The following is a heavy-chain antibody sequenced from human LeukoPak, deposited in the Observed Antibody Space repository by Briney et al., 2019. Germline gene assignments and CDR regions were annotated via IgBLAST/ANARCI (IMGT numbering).Heavy chain of an antibody. D-gene: IGHD4-17*01. J-gene: IGHJ4*02. CDR1: GYTFTGYY. Sequence: ASVKVSCKSSGYTFTGYYMHWVRQAPGQGLEWMGFINPISGDTNYAQNFQGRDTMTRDTSISAAYMELSSLRSDDTAVYYCTRESRYGDNYFDYWGQGTLVTVSS. V-gene: IGHV1-2*02. CDR2: INPISGDT. CDR3: TRESRYGDNYFDY.